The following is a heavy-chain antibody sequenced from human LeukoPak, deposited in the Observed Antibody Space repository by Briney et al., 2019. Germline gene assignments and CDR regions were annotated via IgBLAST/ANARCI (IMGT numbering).Heavy chain of an antibody. CDR3: AKGRWGDY. CDR2: IIVSGVST. D-gene: IGHD3-16*01. J-gene: IGHJ4*02. Sequence: GGSLRLSCAASGFTFSSYVMIWVRQAPGKGLDWVSGIIVSGVSTDYSDSVKCRLTISRDNSKNTLYLQMNSLRDEATAVYYCAKGRWGDYWGQGTLVTVSS. CDR1: GFTFSSYV. V-gene: IGHV3-23*01.